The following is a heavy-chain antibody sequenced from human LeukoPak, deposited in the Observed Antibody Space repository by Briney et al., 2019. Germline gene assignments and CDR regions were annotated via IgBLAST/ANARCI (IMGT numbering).Heavy chain of an antibody. J-gene: IGHJ5*02. CDR3: ARGLYYDFWSDYPPMNWFDP. D-gene: IGHD3-3*01. V-gene: IGHV4-4*07. CDR1: GGSISSYY. CDR2: IYTSGST. Sequence: PSETLSLTCTVSGGSISSYYWSWIRQPAGKGLEWIGRIYTSGSTNYNPSLKSRVTMSVDTSKNQFSLKLSSVTAADTAVYYCARGLYYDFWSDYPPMNWFDPWGQGTLVTVSS.